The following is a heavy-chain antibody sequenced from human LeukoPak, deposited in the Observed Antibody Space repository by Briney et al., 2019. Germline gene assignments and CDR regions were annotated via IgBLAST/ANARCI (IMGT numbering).Heavy chain of an antibody. CDR2: INQSGST. CDR1: GGSFSGHY. J-gene: IGHJ4*02. V-gene: IGHV4-34*01. Sequence: PSETLSLTCAVYGGSFSGHYWSWIRQPPGKGLEWIGEINQSGSTIYNPSLKSRVTISVDTSKNQFSLKLSSVTAADTGVYYCARGQYRRDYWGQGTLVTVSS. CDR3: ARGQYRRDY. D-gene: IGHD2-2*01.